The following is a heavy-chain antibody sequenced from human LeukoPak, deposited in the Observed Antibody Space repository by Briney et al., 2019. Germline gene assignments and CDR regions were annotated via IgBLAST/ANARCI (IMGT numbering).Heavy chain of an antibody. V-gene: IGHV4-38-2*02. CDR3: ARDHDILTGYSDY. Sequence: SETLSLTCAVSGYSISSGYYWGWIRQPPGKGLEWIGSIYHSGSTYYNPSLKSQVTISVDTSKNQFSLKLSSVTAADTAVYYCARDHDILTGYSDYWGQGTLVTVSS. J-gene: IGHJ4*02. D-gene: IGHD3-9*01. CDR1: GYSISSGYY. CDR2: IYHSGST.